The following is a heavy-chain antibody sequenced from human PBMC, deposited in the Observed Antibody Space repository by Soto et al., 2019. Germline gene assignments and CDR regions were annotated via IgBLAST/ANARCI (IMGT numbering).Heavy chain of an antibody. CDR1: GGTFSSYT. D-gene: IGHD6-19*01. V-gene: IGHV1-69*02. CDR2: IIPILGIA. J-gene: IGHJ6*03. Sequence: QVQLVQSGAEVKKPGSSVKVSCKASGGTFSSYTISWVRQAPGQGLEWMGRIIPILGIANYAQKLQGRVTITTDKSTSTAYMELSSLRSEDTAVYYCASSPSVAGGYYYYMDVWGKGTTVTVSS. CDR3: ASSPSVAGGYYYYMDV.